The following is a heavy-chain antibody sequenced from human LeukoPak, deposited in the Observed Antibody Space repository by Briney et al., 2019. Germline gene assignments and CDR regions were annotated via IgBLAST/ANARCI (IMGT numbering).Heavy chain of an antibody. CDR3: ERWFGYALD. J-gene: IGHJ4*02. CDR1: SGSISCHY. D-gene: IGHD3-16*01. CDR2: IYYSGSS. V-gene: IGHV4-59*11. Sequence: KPSETQSLTCTVSSGSISCHYWSWIRQPPGKGLEWIGYIYYSGSSNYNPSLKSRVTMSIDTSKNQFSLKLSSVTAADTAVYYCERWFGYALDWGQGTLFTVSS.